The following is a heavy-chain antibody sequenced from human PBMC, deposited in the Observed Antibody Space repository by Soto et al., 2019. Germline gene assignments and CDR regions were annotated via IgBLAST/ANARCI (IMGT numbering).Heavy chain of an antibody. J-gene: IGHJ4*02. Sequence: LRLSCAASGFSFSNNGMHWVRQAPGKGLEWVAIISYDGSKKYYADSVKGRFTISRDNSKNTLYLQMNSLRVEDTAVYYCAKDRVESGLGEIDYWGQGTLVTVSS. D-gene: IGHD3-16*01. CDR3: AKDRVESGLGEIDY. CDR2: ISYDGSKK. V-gene: IGHV3-30*18. CDR1: GFSFSNNG.